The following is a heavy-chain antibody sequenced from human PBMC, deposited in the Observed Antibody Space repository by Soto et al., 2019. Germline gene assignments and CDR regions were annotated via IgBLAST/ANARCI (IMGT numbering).Heavy chain of an antibody. CDR1: GGSISSSSYY. J-gene: IGHJ5*02. CDR2: IYYSGST. CDR3: ARKQTVGYCSSTSCFPRTNWFDP. D-gene: IGHD2-2*01. Sequence: QLQLQESGPGLVKPSETLSLTCTVSGGSISSSSYYWGWIRQPPGKGLEWLGSIYYSGSTYYNPSLKSRFTRSVDTSKNQFSPKLSSVTAADTAVYYCARKQTVGYCSSTSCFPRTNWFDPWGQGTLVTVSS. V-gene: IGHV4-39*01.